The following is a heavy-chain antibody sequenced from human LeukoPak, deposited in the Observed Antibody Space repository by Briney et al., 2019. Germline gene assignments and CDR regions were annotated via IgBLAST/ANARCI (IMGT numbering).Heavy chain of an antibody. CDR1: GFTFSSYW. CDR3: AREGGDYGDADGC. CDR2: IKQDGSEK. J-gene: IGHJ4*02. D-gene: IGHD4-17*01. Sequence: PGGSLRLSCAASGFTFSSYWMSWVRQAPGKGLEWVANIKQDGSEKYYVDSVKGRSTISRDNAKNSLYLQMNSLRAEDTAVYYCAREGGDYGDADGCWGQGTLVTVSS. V-gene: IGHV3-7*01.